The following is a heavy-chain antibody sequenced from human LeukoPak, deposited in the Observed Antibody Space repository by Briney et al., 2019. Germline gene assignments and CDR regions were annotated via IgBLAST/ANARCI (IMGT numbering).Heavy chain of an antibody. CDR1: GGTFSSYA. CDR3: ATTAMVTYYYGMDV. D-gene: IGHD5-18*01. J-gene: IGHJ6*02. V-gene: IGHV1-69*13. Sequence: ASVKVSCKASGGTFSSYAISWVRQAPGQGLEWMGGIIPIFGTANYAQKFQGRVTITADESTSTAYMELSSLRSEDTAVYYCATTAMVTYYYGMDVWGRGTTVTVSS. CDR2: IIPIFGTA.